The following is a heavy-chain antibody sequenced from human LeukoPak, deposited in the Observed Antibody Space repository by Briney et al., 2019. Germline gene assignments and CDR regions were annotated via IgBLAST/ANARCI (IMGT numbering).Heavy chain of an antibody. CDR1: GYSISSSSW. Sequence: SDTLSLTCAVSGYSISSSSWWGWIRQPPGKGLEWIAYIYHSGTTYYNPSLQSRVTISVDTSKNQFSLKLSSVTAADTAVYYCARGRPARITIFGVVFWRGFDPWGQGTLVTVSS. CDR2: IYHSGTT. V-gene: IGHV4-28*03. J-gene: IGHJ5*02. CDR3: ARGRPARITIFGVVFWRGFDP. D-gene: IGHD3-3*01.